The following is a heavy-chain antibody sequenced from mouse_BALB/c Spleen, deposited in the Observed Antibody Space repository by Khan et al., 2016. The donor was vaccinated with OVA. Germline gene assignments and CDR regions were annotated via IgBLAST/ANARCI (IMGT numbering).Heavy chain of an antibody. CDR2: IISGSSTI. V-gene: IGHV5-17*02. D-gene: IGHD1-1*01. J-gene: IGHJ3*01. CDR3: TSDYYGSIYVEY. CDR1: GFTFSNFG. Sequence: EVQLVESGGGLVQPGGSRNLSCAASGFTFSNFGIHWVRQAPEKGLEWVAFIISGSSTIYYADTVKGRFTIPRDNHKNTLFLQMTSLRYEDTAMYYCTSDYYGSIYVEYWGQGTLVTVSA.